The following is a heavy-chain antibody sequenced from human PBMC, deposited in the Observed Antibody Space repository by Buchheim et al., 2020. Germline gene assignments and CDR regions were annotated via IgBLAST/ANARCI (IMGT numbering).Heavy chain of an antibody. CDR1: GYTFTSYY. J-gene: IGHJ4*02. V-gene: IGHV1-46*01. Sequence: QVQLVQSGAEVKKPGASVKVSCKASGYTFTSYYMHWVRQAPGQGLEWMGIINPSGGSKSYAQKFQGRVTMTRDTSTSTVYMELSSLRSEDTAVYYCMVLGYCSGGSCYFRDYWGQGTL. CDR3: MVLGYCSGGSCYFRDY. D-gene: IGHD2-15*01. CDR2: INPSGGSK.